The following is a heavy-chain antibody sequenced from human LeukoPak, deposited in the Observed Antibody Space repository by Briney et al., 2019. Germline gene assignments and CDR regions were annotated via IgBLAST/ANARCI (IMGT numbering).Heavy chain of an antibody. CDR1: GFTFSSYT. V-gene: IGHV3-21*01. CDR3: VRLRGNVVTRGVYYYYDS. CDR2: ISCGGNSI. J-gene: IGHJ5*01. D-gene: IGHD5/OR15-5a*01. Sequence: PGGSLRLSCVASGFTFSSYTINWVRQAPGKGLEWVSLISCGGNSIYYADSVRGRFSISRDDARDFLYLQMISLRAEDTAVYYCVRLRGNVVTRGVYYYYDSWGHGTLVTVSP.